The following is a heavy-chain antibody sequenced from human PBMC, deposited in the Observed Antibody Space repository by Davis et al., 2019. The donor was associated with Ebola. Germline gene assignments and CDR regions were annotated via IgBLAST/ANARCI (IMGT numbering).Heavy chain of an antibody. J-gene: IGHJ4*02. CDR3: ARHETTGFTIVTPDF. CDR1: GYSFADYW. CDR2: IDPSDSYI. D-gene: IGHD2/OR15-2a*01. Sequence: PGGSLRLSCKGSGYSFADYWITWVRQMPGKGLEWMGRIDPSDSYINYSPSFQGHVTISADKSIRTAYLQWNSLKASDTAIYYCARHETTGFTIVTPDFWGQGTLVTVSS. V-gene: IGHV5-10-1*01.